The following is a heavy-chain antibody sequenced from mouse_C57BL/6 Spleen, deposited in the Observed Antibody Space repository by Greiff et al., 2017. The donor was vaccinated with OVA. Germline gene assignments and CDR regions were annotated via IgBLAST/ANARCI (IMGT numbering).Heavy chain of an antibody. CDR3: AREDSNYRFAY. Sequence: VQLQESGPELVKPGASVKISCKASGYAFSSSWMNWVKQRPGKGLEWIGRIYPGDGDTNYNGKFKGKATLTADKSSSTAYMQLSSLPSEDSAVYFCAREDSNYRFAYWGQGTLVTVSA. CDR1: GYAFSSSW. V-gene: IGHV1-82*01. J-gene: IGHJ3*01. CDR2: IYPGDGDT. D-gene: IGHD2-5*01.